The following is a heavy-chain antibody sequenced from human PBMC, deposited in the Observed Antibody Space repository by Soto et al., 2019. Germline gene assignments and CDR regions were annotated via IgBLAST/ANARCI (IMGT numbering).Heavy chain of an antibody. CDR2: ISGSGGST. CDR1: GFTFSSYA. CDR3: AKDPEERFGVVIIFDY. Sequence: PGGSLRLSCAASGFTFSSYAMSWVRQAPGKGLEWVSAISGSGGSTYYADSVKGRFTISRDNSKNTLYLQMNSLRAEDTAVYYCAKDPEERFGVVIIFDYWGQGTLVTVSS. J-gene: IGHJ4*02. V-gene: IGHV3-23*01. D-gene: IGHD3-3*01.